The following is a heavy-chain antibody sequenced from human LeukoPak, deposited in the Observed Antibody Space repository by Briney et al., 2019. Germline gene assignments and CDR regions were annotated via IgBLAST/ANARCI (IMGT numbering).Heavy chain of an antibody. CDR3: ARDLSRYNWNDAPFDAFDI. Sequence: GASVKVSCKASGYTFTGYYMHWVRQAPGQGLEWMGWINPNSGGTNYAQKFQGRVTMTRDTSISTAYMELSRLRSDDTAVYYCARDLSRYNWNDAPFDAFDIWGQGTMVTVSS. J-gene: IGHJ3*02. D-gene: IGHD1-20*01. V-gene: IGHV1-2*02. CDR1: GYTFTGYY. CDR2: INPNSGGT.